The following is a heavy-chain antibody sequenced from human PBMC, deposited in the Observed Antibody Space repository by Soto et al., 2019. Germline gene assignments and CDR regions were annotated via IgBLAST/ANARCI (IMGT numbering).Heavy chain of an antibody. Sequence: QMQLVQSGPEVKKPGPSVKVSCKASGFTFTSSAMQWVRQARGQRREWIGWIVVGSGNTNYAEKVQERVTITRDMSTSTAYMELSSLRSEDTAVYYCAALEVGYLFMDVWGQGTTVTVSS. CDR2: IVVGSGNT. V-gene: IGHV1-58*02. CDR3: AALEVGYLFMDV. J-gene: IGHJ6*02. CDR1: GFTFTSSA. D-gene: IGHD6-25*01.